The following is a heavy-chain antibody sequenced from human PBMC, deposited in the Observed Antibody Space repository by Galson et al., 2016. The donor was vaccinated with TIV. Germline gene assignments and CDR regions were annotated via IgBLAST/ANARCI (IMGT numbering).Heavy chain of an antibody. Sequence: SVKVSCKASGYTFTDYYIHWVRQAPGQGLEWMGWINPKSGDTKYAQKFEGRVTMTRDTSISTVFMVLSSLIYDDTAVFYCARERHMDYWGQGTLVTVSS. J-gene: IGHJ4*02. CDR3: ARERHMDY. V-gene: IGHV1-2*02. CDR2: INPKSGDT. CDR1: GYTFTDYY.